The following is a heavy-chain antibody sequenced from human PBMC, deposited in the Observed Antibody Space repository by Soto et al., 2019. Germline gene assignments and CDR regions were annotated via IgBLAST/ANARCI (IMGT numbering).Heavy chain of an antibody. J-gene: IGHJ4*02. CDR1: GGSISSGGYY. V-gene: IGHV4-31*03. D-gene: IGHD3-22*01. CDR2: IYYSGST. CDR3: ARDQHLGYYDSSGPFDY. Sequence: SETLSLTCTVSGGSISSGGYYWSWIRQHPGKGLEWIGYIYYSGSTYYNPSLKSRVTISVDTSKNQFSLKLSSVTAADTAVYYCARDQHLGYYDSSGPFDYWGQGTLVTVSS.